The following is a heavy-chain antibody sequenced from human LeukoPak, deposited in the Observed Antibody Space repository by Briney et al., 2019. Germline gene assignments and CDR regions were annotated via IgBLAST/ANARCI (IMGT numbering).Heavy chain of an antibody. CDR1: GFTFSSCA. Sequence: PGGSLRLSCAASGFTFSSCAIHWVRQAPGKGLEWVALTSSDGSNKKYADSVKGRFTISRDNSKNTLYPQMNSLRTEDTAVYYCARASTGAAVNWFFDLWGRGTLVTVSS. D-gene: IGHD1-14*01. CDR3: ARASTGAAVNWFFDL. V-gene: IGHV3-30*04. CDR2: TSSDGSNK. J-gene: IGHJ2*01.